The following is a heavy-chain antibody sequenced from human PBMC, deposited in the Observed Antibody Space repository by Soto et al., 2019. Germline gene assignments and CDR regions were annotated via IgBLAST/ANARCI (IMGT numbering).Heavy chain of an antibody. D-gene: IGHD6-13*01. V-gene: IGHV3-9*01. CDR2: ISWNSGSI. Sequence: LRLSCAASGFTFYDYAMHWVRQNPGKCLEWVSGISWNSGSIGYADSVKGRFTISRDNAKNSLYLQMNSLRAEDTALYYCAKDHETGIAAAGTFDYWGQGTLVTVSS. CDR3: AKDHETGIAAAGTFDY. CDR1: GFTFYDYA. J-gene: IGHJ4*02.